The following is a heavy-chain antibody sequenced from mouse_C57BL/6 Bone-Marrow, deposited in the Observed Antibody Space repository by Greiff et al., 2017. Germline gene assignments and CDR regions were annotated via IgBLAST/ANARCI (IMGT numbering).Heavy chain of an antibody. CDR1: GFTFSNYW. J-gene: IGHJ4*01. CDR2: IRLKSDNYAT. Sequence: EVKLVESGGGLVQPGGSMKLSCVASGFTFSNYWMNWVRQSPEKGLEWVAQIRLKSDNYATHYAESVKGRFTISRDDSKSSVYLQMNNLRADETGVYYCCVSYYGSPTCYYAMDYWGQGTSVTVSS. V-gene: IGHV6-3*01. D-gene: IGHD1-1*01. CDR3: CVSYYGSPTCYYAMDY.